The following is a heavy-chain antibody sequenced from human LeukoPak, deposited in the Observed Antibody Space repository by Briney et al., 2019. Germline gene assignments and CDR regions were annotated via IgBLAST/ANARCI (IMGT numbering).Heavy chain of an antibody. CDR3: ARDRKITMVRGVIMFDY. CDR2: INHSGST. J-gene: IGHJ4*02. Sequence: SETLSLTCAVYGGSFSGYYWSWIRQPPGKGLEWIGEINHSGSTNYNPSLKSRVTIAVDTSKNQFSLKLSSVTAADTAVYYCARDRKITMVRGVIMFDYWGQGTLVTVSS. D-gene: IGHD3-10*01. V-gene: IGHV4-34*01. CDR1: GGSFSGYY.